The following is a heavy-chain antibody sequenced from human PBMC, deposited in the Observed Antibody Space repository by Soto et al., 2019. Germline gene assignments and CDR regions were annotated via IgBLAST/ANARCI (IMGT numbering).Heavy chain of an antibody. J-gene: IGHJ4*02. CDR1: GGTFSSYA. CDR2: IIPIFGTA. V-gene: IGHV1-69*01. CDR3: ARMDSQRGYSYGYPPNDY. D-gene: IGHD5-18*01. Sequence: QVQLVQSGAEVKKPGSSVKVSCKASGGTFSSYAISWVRQAPGQGLEWMGGIIPIFGTANYAQKFQGRVTITADESTSTAYMGLSSLRSEDTAVYYCARMDSQRGYSYGYPPNDYWGQGTLVTVSS.